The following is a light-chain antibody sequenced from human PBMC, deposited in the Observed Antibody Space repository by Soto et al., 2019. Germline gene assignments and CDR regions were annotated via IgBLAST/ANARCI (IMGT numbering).Light chain of an antibody. CDR3: HSFDSGLSGSV. J-gene: IGLJ1*01. V-gene: IGLV1-40*01. Sequence: QSVLTQPPSVSGAPGQRVTISCAGSRANIGAGYDVQWYQHLPGTAPKLLIYGNSSRPSGVPDRFSGSKSGASASLAITGLQAEYEADYYCHSFDSGLSGSVFGSGTKLTVL. CDR1: RANIGAGYD. CDR2: GNS.